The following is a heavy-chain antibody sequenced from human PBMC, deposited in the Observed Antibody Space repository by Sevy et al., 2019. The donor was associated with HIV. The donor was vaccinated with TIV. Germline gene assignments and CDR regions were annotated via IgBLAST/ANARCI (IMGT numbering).Heavy chain of an antibody. CDR1: GFTFISNA. Sequence: EGSLRLSCAASGFTFISNAMTWVRQAPGKELEWVSTISSSGGYTYYSDSVKGRFIISRDNSKKTVDLQMNSLRAEDTAVYYCATDPLALGGRPYWGQGTLVTVSS. CDR2: ISSSGGYT. J-gene: IGHJ4*02. D-gene: IGHD6-6*01. CDR3: ATDPLALGGRPY. V-gene: IGHV3-23*01.